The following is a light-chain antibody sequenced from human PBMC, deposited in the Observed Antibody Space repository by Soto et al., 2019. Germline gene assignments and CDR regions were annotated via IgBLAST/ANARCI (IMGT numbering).Light chain of an antibody. J-gene: IGLJ2*01. CDR2: SNN. CDR1: RSNIGGTNY. V-gene: IGLV1-47*02. CDR3: ASWDDRLGAVI. Sequence: QSVLAQPPSASGTPGQKVFISCSGSRSNIGGTNYAYWYQQLPGAAPKLLMHSNNLRPSGVPERITGSKFATAASLAISGLRSEDEAVYYCASWDDRLGAVIFGGGTKVTVL.